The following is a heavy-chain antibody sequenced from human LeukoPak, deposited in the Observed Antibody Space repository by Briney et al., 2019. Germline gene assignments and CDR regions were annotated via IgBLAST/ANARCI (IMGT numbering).Heavy chain of an antibody. CDR2: MNPNSGNT. V-gene: IGHV1-8*01. CDR3: ARGWFGQLLQDY. CDR1: GYTFTSDD. Sequence: ASVKLSCKASGYTFTSDDINWVRQATGQGPEWMGWMNPNSGNTGYAQQFQGRVTMTRTTSTSTAYMELSSLRSDDTAVYYCARGWFGQLLQDYWGQGTLVTVSS. D-gene: IGHD3-10*01. J-gene: IGHJ4*02.